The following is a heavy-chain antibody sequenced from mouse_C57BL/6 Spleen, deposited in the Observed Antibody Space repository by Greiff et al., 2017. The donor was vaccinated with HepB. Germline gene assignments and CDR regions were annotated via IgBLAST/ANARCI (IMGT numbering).Heavy chain of an antibody. V-gene: IGHV1-77*01. CDR1: GYTFTDYY. CDR3: AREEGLYGKGWFAY. Sequence: QVQLKQSGAELVKPGASVKISCKASGYTFTDYYINWVKQRPGQGLEWIGKIGPGSGSTYYNEKFKGQATLTADKSSSTAYMQLSGLTSEYSAVYFCAREEGLYGKGWFAYWGQGTLVTVSA. D-gene: IGHD2-1*01. CDR2: IGPGSGST. J-gene: IGHJ3*01.